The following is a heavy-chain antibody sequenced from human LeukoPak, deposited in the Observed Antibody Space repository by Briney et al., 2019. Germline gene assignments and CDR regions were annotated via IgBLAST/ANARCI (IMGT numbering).Heavy chain of an antibody. J-gene: IGHJ5*02. D-gene: IGHD3-3*01. Sequence: ASVKVSCKASGYTFTSYDINWVRQATGQGLEWMGWMNPNSGNTGYAQKFQGRVTMTRNTSISTAYMELSSLRSEDTAVYYCARVKKIFGVVIIPNWFDPWGQGTLVTVSS. CDR3: ARVKKIFGVVIIPNWFDP. CDR1: GYTFTSYD. CDR2: MNPNSGNT. V-gene: IGHV1-8*01.